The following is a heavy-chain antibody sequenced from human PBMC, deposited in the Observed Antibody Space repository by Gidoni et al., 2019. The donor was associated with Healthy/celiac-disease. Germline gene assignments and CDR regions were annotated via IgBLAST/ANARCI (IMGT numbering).Heavy chain of an antibody. CDR1: GFTFSSYG. J-gene: IGHJ4*02. CDR3: AEETADRPLNY. D-gene: IGHD6-19*01. Sequence: QVQLVESGGGVVQPGRSLRLSCAASGFTFSSYGMHWVRQAPGKGLEWVAVISYDGSNKYYADSVKGRFTISRDNSKNTLYLQMNSLRAEDTAVYYCAEETADRPLNYWGQGTLVTVSS. V-gene: IGHV3-30*18. CDR2: ISYDGSNK.